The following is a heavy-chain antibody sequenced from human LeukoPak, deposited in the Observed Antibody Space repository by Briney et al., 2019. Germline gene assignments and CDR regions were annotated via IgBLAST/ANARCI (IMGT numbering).Heavy chain of an antibody. J-gene: IGHJ6*03. CDR3: ARDAPFTNYYDSSGYYMDV. D-gene: IGHD3-22*01. CDR1: GFTFSSYS. CDR2: ISSSSSYI. V-gene: IGHV3-21*01. Sequence: PGGSLRLSCAASGFTFSSYSMNWVRQAPGKGLEWVSSISSSSSYIYYADSVKGRFTISRDNAKNPLYLQMNSLRAEDTAVYYCARDAPFTNYYDSSGYYMDVWGKGTTVTVSS.